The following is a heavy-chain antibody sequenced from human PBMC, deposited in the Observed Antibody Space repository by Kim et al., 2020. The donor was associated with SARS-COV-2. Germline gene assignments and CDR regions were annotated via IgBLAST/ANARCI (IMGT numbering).Heavy chain of an antibody. D-gene: IGHD3-9*01. V-gene: IGHV3-23*01. J-gene: IGHJ6*02. CDR3: AKDLDRRSPGYYYYYGMDV. Sequence: GRFTISRDNSKTTLYLQMNSLRAEDTAVYYCAKDLDRRSPGYYYYYGMDVWGQGTTVTVSS.